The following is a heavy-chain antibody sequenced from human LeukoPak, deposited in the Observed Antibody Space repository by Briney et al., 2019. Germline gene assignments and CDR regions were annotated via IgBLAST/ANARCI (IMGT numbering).Heavy chain of an antibody. J-gene: IGHJ4*01. D-gene: IGHD3-3*01. V-gene: IGHV1-24*01. CDR1: GNSLSELS. CDR2: FDPEEAKM. Sequence: GASVTVSCKVSGNSLSELSIQWVRQAPGKGLECLGGFDPEEAKMVYAQNFQGRVTMTEDTSTQTAYMELSGLTSDDTAVYYCTTRTGDFWSGFVNWGHGTLVTVSS. CDR3: TTRTGDFWSGFVN.